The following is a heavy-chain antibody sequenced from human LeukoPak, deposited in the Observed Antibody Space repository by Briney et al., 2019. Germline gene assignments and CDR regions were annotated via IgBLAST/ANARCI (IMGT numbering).Heavy chain of an antibody. CDR2: INQSGST. CDR3: ARVPRRGYGAFDY. J-gene: IGHJ4*02. Sequence: SETLSLTCAVSDGSISSSQWWSWVRQPPGKGLQWIGEINQSGSTNYSPSLKSRVTISLDKSKNQFSLKLTSVTAADTAVYYCARVPRRGYGAFDYWGQGTLVTVSS. V-gene: IGHV4-4*02. CDR1: DGSISSSQW. D-gene: IGHD5-12*01.